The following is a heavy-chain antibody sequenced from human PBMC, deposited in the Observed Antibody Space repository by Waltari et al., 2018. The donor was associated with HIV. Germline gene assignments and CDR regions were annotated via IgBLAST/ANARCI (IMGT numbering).Heavy chain of an antibody. CDR3: ARDTGYCSFGSCSYNWLDP. CDR1: GFTFSSYA. D-gene: IGHD2-15*01. Sequence: QVHLVESGGGVVQPGRSLRLSCAASGFTFSSYAIHWVRQAPGKGLEGVALISYDGSNKYYVDSVKGRFTISRDNSKNTLYLQMNSLRAEDTSVYYCARDTGYCSFGSCSYNWLDPWGQGTLVSVSS. J-gene: IGHJ5*02. V-gene: IGHV3-30*01. CDR2: ISYDGSNK.